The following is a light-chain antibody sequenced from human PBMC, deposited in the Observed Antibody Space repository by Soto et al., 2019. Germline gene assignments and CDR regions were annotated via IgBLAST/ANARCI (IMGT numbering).Light chain of an antibody. CDR3: QQFYTWPQT. J-gene: IGKJ1*01. V-gene: IGKV3-15*01. Sequence: ETVLTQSPATLSVSPGERATLSCRASQSVDNNLAWYQQKPGQAPRRLIYGASTRATGIPARFSGSGSGTDFTLTISSLQSEDFAVYFCQQFYTWPQTFGHGTRVEI. CDR2: GAS. CDR1: QSVDNN.